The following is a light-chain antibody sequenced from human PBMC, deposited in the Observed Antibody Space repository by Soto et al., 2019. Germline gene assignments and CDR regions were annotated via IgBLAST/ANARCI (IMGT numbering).Light chain of an antibody. V-gene: IGLV2-14*01. J-gene: IGLJ2*01. Sequence: QSALTQPASVSGSPGQSITISCTGTTSDVGGYNYVSWYQQLPGNAPKLIIYEVNHRPSGVSNRFSGSKSGSMASLTISRLQGEDEAHYYCSSYTAISSLDIVFGGGTKLTVL. CDR3: SSYTAISSLDIV. CDR2: EVN. CDR1: TSDVGGYNY.